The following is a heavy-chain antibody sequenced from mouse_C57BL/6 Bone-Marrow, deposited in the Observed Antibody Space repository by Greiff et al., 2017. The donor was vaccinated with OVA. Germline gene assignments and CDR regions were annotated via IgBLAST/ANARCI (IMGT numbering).Heavy chain of an antibody. CDR3: ARTYYYGSSYLFDY. Sequence: QVQLQQPGAELVKPGASVKMSCKASGYTFTSYWITWVKQRPGQGLEWIGDIYPGSGSTNYNEKFKSKATLTVDTSSSTAYMQLSSLTSEDSAVYYCARTYYYGSSYLFDYWGQGTTLTVPS. CDR2: IYPGSGST. D-gene: IGHD1-1*01. V-gene: IGHV1-55*01. CDR1: GYTFTSYW. J-gene: IGHJ2*01.